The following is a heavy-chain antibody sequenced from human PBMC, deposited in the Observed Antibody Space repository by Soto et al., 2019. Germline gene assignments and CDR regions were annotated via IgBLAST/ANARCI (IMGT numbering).Heavy chain of an antibody. V-gene: IGHV4-59*01. D-gene: IGHD3-22*01. Sequence: QVQLQESGPGLVKPSETLSLTCTVSGGSISSYYWSWIRQPPGKGLEWIGYIYYSGSTNYNPSLKRRVTISVDTSKNQFSLKLSSVTAADTAVYYCARGLGYYDSSGYYDWYFDLWGRGTLVTVSS. J-gene: IGHJ2*01. CDR1: GGSISSYY. CDR3: ARGLGYYDSSGYYDWYFDL. CDR2: IYYSGST.